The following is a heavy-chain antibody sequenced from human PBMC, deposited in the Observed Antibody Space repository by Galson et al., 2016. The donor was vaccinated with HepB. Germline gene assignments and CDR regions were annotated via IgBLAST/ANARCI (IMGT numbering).Heavy chain of an antibody. D-gene: IGHD6-6*01. J-gene: IGHJ6*02. Sequence: SLRLSCAASGFTFSTYGMHWVRQAPGKGLEWVAVTSSDGGNKYYADSVKGRFTISRDNSKNTLYLQMNSLRAEDTAVYYCAKKISGSSQETMDVWGQGTTVTVSS. CDR3: AKKISGSSQETMDV. V-gene: IGHV3-30*18. CDR2: TSSDGGNK. CDR1: GFTFSTYG.